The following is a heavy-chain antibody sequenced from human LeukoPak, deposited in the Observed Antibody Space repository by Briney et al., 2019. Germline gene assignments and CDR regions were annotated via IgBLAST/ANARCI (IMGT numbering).Heavy chain of an antibody. Sequence: KPSETLSLTCTVSGYSISSGYYWGWIRQPPAKGLEWIGRIYHSGSTYYNPSLKSRVTISVDTSKNQFSLKLSSVTAADRAVYYCARDPRYYYDSSGIPGWFDPWGQGTLVTVSS. V-gene: IGHV4-38-2*02. D-gene: IGHD3-22*01. CDR2: IYHSGST. CDR3: ARDPRYYYDSSGIPGWFDP. J-gene: IGHJ5*02. CDR1: GYSISSGYY.